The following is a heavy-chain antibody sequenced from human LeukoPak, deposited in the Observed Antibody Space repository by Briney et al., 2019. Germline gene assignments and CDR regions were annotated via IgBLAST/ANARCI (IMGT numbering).Heavy chain of an antibody. Sequence: ASVKVSCKASGYTFTGYYMHWVRQAPGQGLEWMGWINPNSGGTNYAQKFQGRVTMTRDTSISTAYMELSRPRSDDTAVYYCARGHYYGSSGWFDYWGQGTLVTVSS. CDR3: ARGHYYGSSGWFDY. CDR2: INPNSGGT. J-gene: IGHJ4*02. D-gene: IGHD3-22*01. V-gene: IGHV1-2*02. CDR1: GYTFTGYY.